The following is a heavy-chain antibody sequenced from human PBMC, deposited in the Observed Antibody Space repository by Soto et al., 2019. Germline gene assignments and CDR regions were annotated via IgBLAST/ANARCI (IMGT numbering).Heavy chain of an antibody. CDR2: ILYDGSNK. CDR3: AGGTYYCDY. J-gene: IGHJ4*02. D-gene: IGHD1-26*01. CDR1: GFTFSNYG. Sequence: QVQLVESGGDVVQPGRSLRLSCAASGFTFSNYGMHGARHAPGKGLEWVAAILYDGSNKYYADSVKGRFTISRDNSKNTLYLQMNSLRAEDTAVYYCAGGTYYCDYCGQGTLVTVSS. V-gene: IGHV3-33*01.